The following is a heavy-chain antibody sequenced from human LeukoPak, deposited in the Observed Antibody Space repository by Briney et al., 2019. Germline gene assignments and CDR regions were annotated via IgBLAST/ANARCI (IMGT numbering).Heavy chain of an antibody. Sequence: SETLSLTCTVSGGSISTYYWSWIRQPAGKGLEWIGRIYNSGSTNYNPSLKSRVTMSVDTSKNQFYLKLSSVTAADTAVYYCARGSMTYYYMDVWGKGTSVTVSS. CDR1: GGSISTYY. V-gene: IGHV4-4*07. J-gene: IGHJ6*03. CDR3: ARGSMTYYYMDV. D-gene: IGHD2/OR15-2a*01. CDR2: IYNSGST.